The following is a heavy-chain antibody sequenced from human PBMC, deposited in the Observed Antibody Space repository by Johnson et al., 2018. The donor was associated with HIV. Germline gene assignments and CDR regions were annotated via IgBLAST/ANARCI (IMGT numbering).Heavy chain of an antibody. D-gene: IGHD3-3*01. CDR1: GFTFDDYG. V-gene: IGHV3-20*04. CDR3: AKGSRARAVYDFWSGVPDAFDI. CDR2: INWNGGST. J-gene: IGHJ3*02. Sequence: MQLVESGGGVVRPGVSLRLSCAASGFTFDDYGMSWVRQAPGKGLEWVSGINWNGGSTGYADSVKGRFTISRDTSKNTLYLQMNSLRPEDTAVYYCAKGSRARAVYDFWSGVPDAFDIWGHGTTVTVSS.